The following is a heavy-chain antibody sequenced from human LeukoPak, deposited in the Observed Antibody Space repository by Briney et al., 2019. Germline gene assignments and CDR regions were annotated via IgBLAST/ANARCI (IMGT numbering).Heavy chain of an antibody. CDR3: ARAQGTAMVRRAFDI. CDR2: INPSGGST. J-gene: IGHJ3*02. Sequence: GASVEVSCKASGYTFTSYYMHWVRQAPGQGLEWMGIINPSGGSTSYAQKFQGRVTMTRDTSTSTVYMELSSLRSEDTAVYYCARAQGTAMVRRAFDIWGQGTMVTVSS. CDR1: GYTFTSYY. V-gene: IGHV1-46*01. D-gene: IGHD5-18*01.